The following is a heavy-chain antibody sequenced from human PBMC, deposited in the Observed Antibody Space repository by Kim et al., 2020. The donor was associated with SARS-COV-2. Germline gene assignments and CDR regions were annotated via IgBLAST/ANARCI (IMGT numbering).Heavy chain of an antibody. CDR1: GFTFSSYA. CDR2: ISYDGSNK. J-gene: IGHJ4*02. CDR3: ATGETGYNNCDFDY. D-gene: IGHD3-9*01. V-gene: IGHV3-30*04. Sequence: GGSLRLSCAASGFTFSSYAMHWVRQAPGKGLEWVAVISYDGSNKYYADSVKGRFTISRDNSKNTLYLQMNSLRAEDTAVYYCATGETGYNNCDFDYWGQGTLVTVSS.